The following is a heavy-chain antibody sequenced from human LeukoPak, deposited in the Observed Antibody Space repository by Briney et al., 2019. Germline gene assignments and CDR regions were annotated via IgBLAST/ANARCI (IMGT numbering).Heavy chain of an antibody. V-gene: IGHV3-33*06. D-gene: IGHD3-22*01. Sequence: PGRSLRLSCAASGFTFSSYGMHWVRQAPGKGLEWVAVIWYDGSNKYYADSVKGRFTISRDNSKNTLYLQMNSLRAEDTAVYYCAKGTGYCDSSGYDPFDIWGQGTMVTVSS. J-gene: IGHJ3*02. CDR1: GFTFSSYG. CDR3: AKGTGYCDSSGYDPFDI. CDR2: IWYDGSNK.